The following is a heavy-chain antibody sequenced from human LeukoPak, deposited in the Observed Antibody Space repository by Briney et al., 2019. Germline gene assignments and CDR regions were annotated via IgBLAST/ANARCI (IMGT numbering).Heavy chain of an antibody. J-gene: IGHJ5*02. V-gene: IGHV1-2*06. CDR3: AREIRRGAGDWFDP. CDR1: GYTFTGYY. Sequence: ASVKVSCKASGYTFTGYYMHWVRQAPGQGLEWMGRINPNSGGTNYAQKFQGRVTMTRDTSISTAYMELSRLRSDDTAVYYCAREIRRGAGDWFDPWGQGTLVTVSS. CDR2: INPNSGGT. D-gene: IGHD1-26*01.